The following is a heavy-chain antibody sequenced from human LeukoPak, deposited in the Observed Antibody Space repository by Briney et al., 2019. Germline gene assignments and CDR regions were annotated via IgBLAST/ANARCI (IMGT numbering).Heavy chain of an antibody. CDR1: GFTFSSYA. V-gene: IGHV1-69*06. CDR2: IIPIFGTA. CDR3: AREIVVPAAWGFDP. Sequence: GGSLRLSCAASGFTFSSYAMHWVRQAPGQGLEWMGGIIPIFGTANYAQKFQGRVTITADKSTSTAYMELSSLRSEDTAVYYCAREIVVPAAWGFDPWGQGTLVTVSS. D-gene: IGHD2-2*01. J-gene: IGHJ5*02.